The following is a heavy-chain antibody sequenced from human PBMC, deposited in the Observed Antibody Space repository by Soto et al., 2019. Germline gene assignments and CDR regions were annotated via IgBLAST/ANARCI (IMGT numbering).Heavy chain of an antibody. J-gene: IGHJ4*02. D-gene: IGHD3-16*01. CDR2: INHSGST. V-gene: IGHV4-34*01. CDR3: ARYKITGRFDY. Sequence: QVQLQQWGAGLLKPSETLTLTCDVYGGSFSGYYWTWIRQPPGTGLEWIGEINHSGSTNYNPSLKSRVTISVDTSKNQFSLKLTSVTAADTAVYYGARYKITGRFDYWGQGTLVTVSS. CDR1: GGSFSGYY.